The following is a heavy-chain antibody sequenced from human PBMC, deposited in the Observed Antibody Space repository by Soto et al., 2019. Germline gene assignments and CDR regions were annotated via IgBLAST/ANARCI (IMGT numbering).Heavy chain of an antibody. V-gene: IGHV3-30*18. CDR3: AKSTRRIAAAGASDY. D-gene: IGHD6-13*01. Sequence: QVQLVESGGGVVQPGRSLRLSCAASGFTFSSYGMHWVRQAPGKGLEWVAVISYDGNNKYYADSVKGRFTISRDNSKNTLYLQMNSLRAEDTALYCCAKSTRRIAAAGASDYWGQGTLVTVSS. J-gene: IGHJ4*02. CDR1: GFTFSSYG. CDR2: ISYDGNNK.